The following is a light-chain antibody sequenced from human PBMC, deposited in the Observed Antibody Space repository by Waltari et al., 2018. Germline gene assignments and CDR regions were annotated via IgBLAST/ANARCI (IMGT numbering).Light chain of an antibody. V-gene: IGKV3-20*01. Sequence: EIVLTQSPGTLSLSPGERDTLSCRASESVRNSALAWYQQKHGQAPRFLIYAASSRATGIPDRFSGSGSGTDFILTISRLEPEDFGVYYCQQYGSSPFTFGPGTRLDI. CDR1: ESVRNSA. CDR2: AAS. CDR3: QQYGSSPFT. J-gene: IGKJ3*01.